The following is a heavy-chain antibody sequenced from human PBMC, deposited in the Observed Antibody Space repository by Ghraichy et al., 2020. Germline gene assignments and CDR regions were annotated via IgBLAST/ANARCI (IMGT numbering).Heavy chain of an antibody. Sequence: GGSLRLSCAASGFTFSSYWMSWVRQAPGKGLEWVANIKQDGSEKYYVDSVKGRFTISRDNAKNSLYLQMNSLRAEDTAVYYCARDREYSSSWYRGGYFQHWGQGTLVTVSS. D-gene: IGHD6-13*01. CDR2: IKQDGSEK. J-gene: IGHJ1*01. V-gene: IGHV3-7*03. CDR3: ARDREYSSSWYRGGYFQH. CDR1: GFTFSSYW.